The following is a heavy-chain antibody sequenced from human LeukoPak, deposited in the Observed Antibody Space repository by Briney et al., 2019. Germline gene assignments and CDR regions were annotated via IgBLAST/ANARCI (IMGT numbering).Heavy chain of an antibody. CDR3: AKDTSRGSYLRGFDY. J-gene: IGHJ4*02. Sequence: GGSLRLSCTVSGFTVSSNSMSWVRQAPGKGLEWVSFIYSDNTHYSDSVKGRFTISRDNSKNTLYLQMNSLRAEDTAVYYCAKDTSRGSYLRGFDYWGQGTLVTVSS. CDR2: IYSDNT. D-gene: IGHD1-26*01. CDR1: GFTVSSNS. V-gene: IGHV3-53*01.